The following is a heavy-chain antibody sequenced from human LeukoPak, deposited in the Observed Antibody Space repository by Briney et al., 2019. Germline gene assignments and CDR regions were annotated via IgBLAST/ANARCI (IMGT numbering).Heavy chain of an antibody. CDR1: GYSISSGYY. Sequence: SETLSLTCTVSGYSISSGYYWGWIRQPPGKGLEWIGSIYHSGSTYYNPSLKSRVTISVDTSKNQFSLKLSSVTAADTAVYYCARWGIAVAQKYNWFDPWGQGTLVTVSS. CDR3: ARWGIAVAQKYNWFDP. D-gene: IGHD6-13*01. J-gene: IGHJ5*02. CDR2: IYHSGST. V-gene: IGHV4-38-2*02.